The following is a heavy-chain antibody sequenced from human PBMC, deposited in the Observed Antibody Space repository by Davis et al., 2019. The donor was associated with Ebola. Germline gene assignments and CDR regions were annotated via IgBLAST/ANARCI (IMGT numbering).Heavy chain of an antibody. CDR2: ISSSSSYI. D-gene: IGHD3-16*01. CDR3: ARVGDYIWGSSTYYFDY. V-gene: IGHV3-21*01. J-gene: IGHJ4*02. Sequence: PGGSLRLSCAASGFTFSSYSMNWVRQAPGKGLEWVSSISSSSSYIYYADSVKGRFTISRDNAKNSLYLQMNSLRDEDTAVYYCARVGDYIWGSSTYYFDYWGQGTLVTVSS. CDR1: GFTFSSYS.